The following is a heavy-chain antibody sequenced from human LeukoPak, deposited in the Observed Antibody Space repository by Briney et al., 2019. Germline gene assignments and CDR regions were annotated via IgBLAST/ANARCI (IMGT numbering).Heavy chain of an antibody. D-gene: IGHD6-19*01. CDR2: IRYDGSNK. CDR3: AFSGGSSGWAPNT. CDR1: GFTFSSYG. J-gene: IGHJ5*02. V-gene: IGHV3-30*02. Sequence: GGSLRLSCAASGFTFSSYGMHWVRQAPGKGLEWVAFIRYDGSNKYYADSVKGRFTISRDNSKNTLYLQMNSLRPEDTALYYCAFSGGSSGWAPNTWGQGIRVTVSS.